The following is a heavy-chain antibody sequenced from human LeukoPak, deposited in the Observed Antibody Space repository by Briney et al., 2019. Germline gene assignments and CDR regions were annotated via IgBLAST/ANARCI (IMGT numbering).Heavy chain of an antibody. CDR3: ARARWLQSDY. J-gene: IGHJ4*02. D-gene: IGHD5-24*01. V-gene: IGHV3-23*01. CDR2: ITDSGDGK. Sequence: PGGSLRLSCAASGFTFSSSAMSWVRQAPGKGLAWVPSITDSGDGKYYADSVKGRFTISRDNSKNTLYLQMNSLRAEDTAVYYCARARWLQSDYWGQGTLVTVSS. CDR1: GFTFSSSA.